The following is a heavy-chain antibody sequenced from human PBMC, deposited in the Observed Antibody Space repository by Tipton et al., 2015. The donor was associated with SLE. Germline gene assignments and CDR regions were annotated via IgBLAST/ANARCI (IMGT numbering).Heavy chain of an antibody. Sequence: TLSLTCTVSGGSISSHFWCWILQPPGKGLEWIGYIYYSGSTNYNPPLKSRVTISVDTSKNQFSLKLSSVTAADTAVYYCARANSSSWYGVDYYGMDVWGQGTTVTVSS. J-gene: IGHJ6*02. V-gene: IGHV4-59*11. CDR2: IYYSGST. D-gene: IGHD6-13*01. CDR3: ARANSSSWYGVDYYGMDV. CDR1: GGSISSHF.